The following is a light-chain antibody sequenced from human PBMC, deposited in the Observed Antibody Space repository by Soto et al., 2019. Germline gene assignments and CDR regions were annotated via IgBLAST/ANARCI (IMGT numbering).Light chain of an antibody. CDR3: SSYAGSKGVV. J-gene: IGLJ2*01. Sequence: QSVLTQPPSVSGSPGQSVTISCTGTSSDVGGYNYVSWYQQHPGKAPKLMIYEVSKRPSGVPDRFSGSKSGNTASLTVSGLQAEDEADYYCSSYAGSKGVVFGGGTKVTVL. V-gene: IGLV2-8*01. CDR2: EVS. CDR1: SSDVGGYNY.